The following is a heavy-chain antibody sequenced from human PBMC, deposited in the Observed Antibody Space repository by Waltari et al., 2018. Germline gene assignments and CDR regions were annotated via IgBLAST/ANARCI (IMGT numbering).Heavy chain of an antibody. D-gene: IGHD2-15*01. V-gene: IGHV4-61*01. CDR3: ARLGRFVVVAATVL. Sequence: QVQLQESGPGLVKPSETLSLTCTVSGGSVSSGSYYWSWIRQPPGKGLEWIGYIYYSGSTNYTPSLKCRVTVSVDTSKNQFSLKLSSVTAADTAVYYCARLGRFVVVAATVLWGQGTLVTVSS. CDR2: IYYSGST. J-gene: IGHJ4*02. CDR1: GGSVSSGSYY.